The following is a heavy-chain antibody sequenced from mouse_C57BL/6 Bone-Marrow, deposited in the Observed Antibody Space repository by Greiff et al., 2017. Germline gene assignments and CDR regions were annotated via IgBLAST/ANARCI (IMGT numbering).Heavy chain of an antibody. CDR2: NYPRSGNT. Sequence: QVHVKQSGAELARPGASVKLSCTASGYTFTSYGISWVKQRTGQGLEWIGANYPRSGNTYYNEKFKGKATLTADKSSSTAYMELRSLTSEDAAVYFCARNFRFAYWGQGTLVTVSA. J-gene: IGHJ3*01. V-gene: IGHV1-81*01. CDR1: GYTFTSYG. CDR3: ARNFRFAY.